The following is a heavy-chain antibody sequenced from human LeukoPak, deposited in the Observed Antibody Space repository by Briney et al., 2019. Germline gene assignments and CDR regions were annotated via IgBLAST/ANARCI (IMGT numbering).Heavy chain of an antibody. V-gene: IGHV1-18*01. Sequence: GASVKLSCKASGYTFTSYGISWVRQPPGQGLEWMEWIGVYNGNANYAQKLQGRVTMTTDTSASTAYMELRSLRSDDTAVYYCARDKEGYCSSTSCSRGDNWFDPWGQGTLVTVSS. J-gene: IGHJ5*02. CDR3: ARDKEGYCSSTSCSRGDNWFDP. CDR2: IGVYNGNA. CDR1: GYTFTSYG. D-gene: IGHD2-2*01.